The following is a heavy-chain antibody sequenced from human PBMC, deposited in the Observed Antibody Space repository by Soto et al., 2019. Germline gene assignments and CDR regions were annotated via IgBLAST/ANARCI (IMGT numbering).Heavy chain of an antibody. CDR3: AREYYDYIWGSYRFLDY. V-gene: IGHV3-66*01. CDR2: IYSGGNT. D-gene: IGHD3-16*02. CDR1: GFTVSSNY. J-gene: IGHJ4*02. Sequence: EAHLVESGGGLVQPGGSLRLSCAASGFTVSSNYMSWVRQAPGKGLEWVSVIYSGGNTYYADSVKGRFTISRDNSKNTLYLQMNSLRAEDTAVYYCAREYYDYIWGSYRFLDYWGQGTLVTVSS.